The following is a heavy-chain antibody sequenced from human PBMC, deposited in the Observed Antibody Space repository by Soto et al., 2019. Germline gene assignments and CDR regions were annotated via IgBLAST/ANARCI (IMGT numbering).Heavy chain of an antibody. CDR2: IYHSGST. Sequence: SETLSLTCAVSGGSISSSSWWSWVRQPPGKGLEWIGEIYHSGSTNYNPSLKSRVTISVDRSKNQFSLKLSSVSAADTAVYYCARVETCGTDCLEAFDIWGQGTMVTVSS. CDR3: ARVETCGTDCLEAFDI. CDR1: GGSISSSSW. D-gene: IGHD2-21*02. V-gene: IGHV4-4*02. J-gene: IGHJ3*02.